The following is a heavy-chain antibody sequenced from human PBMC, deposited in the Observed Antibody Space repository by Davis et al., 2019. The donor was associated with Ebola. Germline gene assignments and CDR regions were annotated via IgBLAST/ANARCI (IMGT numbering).Heavy chain of an antibody. D-gene: IGHD6-19*01. J-gene: IGHJ3*02. CDR3: ARDRTQWLVPADAFDI. V-gene: IGHV3-66*01. Sequence: GGSLRLSCAASGFTFSSYSMNWVRQAPGKGLEWVSVINSGSSTYYADSVKGRFTISRDNSKNTLYLQRNSLRAEDTAVYYCARDRTQWLVPADAFDIWGQGTMVTVSS. CDR1: GFTFSSYS. CDR2: INSGSST.